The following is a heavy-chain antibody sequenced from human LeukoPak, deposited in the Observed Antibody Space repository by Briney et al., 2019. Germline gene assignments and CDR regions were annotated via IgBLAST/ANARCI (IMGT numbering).Heavy chain of an antibody. D-gene: IGHD6-13*01. Sequence: GGSLRLSCAASGFTFSSYAMSWVRQAPGKGLEWVAVIWYDGSNKYYADSVKGRFTISRDNSKNTLYLQMNSLRAEDTAVYYCARLGSSSNHWGQGTLVTVSS. J-gene: IGHJ4*02. CDR1: GFTFSSYA. V-gene: IGHV3-33*08. CDR2: IWYDGSNK. CDR3: ARLGSSSNH.